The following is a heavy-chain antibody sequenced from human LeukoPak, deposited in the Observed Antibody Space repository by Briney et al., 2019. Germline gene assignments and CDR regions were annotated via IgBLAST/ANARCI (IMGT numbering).Heavy chain of an antibody. Sequence: SETLSLTCAVYGGSFSGYYWSWIRQPPGKGLEWIGEINHSGSTNYNPSLKSRVTISVDTSKNQFSLKLSSVTAADTAVYYCASAYDYYDSSGYHKNEYFQHWGQGTLVTVSS. J-gene: IGHJ1*01. D-gene: IGHD3-22*01. CDR1: GGSFSGYY. CDR2: INHSGST. V-gene: IGHV4-34*01. CDR3: ASAYDYYDSSGYHKNEYFQH.